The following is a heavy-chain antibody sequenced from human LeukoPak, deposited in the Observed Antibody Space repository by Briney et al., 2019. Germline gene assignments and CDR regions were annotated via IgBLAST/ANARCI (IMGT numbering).Heavy chain of an antibody. CDR1: SFTFSSHR. V-gene: IGHV3-30*03. CDR2: ISYDGSNK. Sequence: GRTLRPYCEAPSFTFSSHRMHQVRQAPAKSLQCLAVISYDGSNKYYADSVKGRFTISRDNSKNTLYLPMNSLRAEDTAVYYCPTDKDTAMTFDYWGQGTLVTASS. J-gene: IGHJ4*02. CDR3: PTDKDTAMTFDY. D-gene: IGHD5-18*01.